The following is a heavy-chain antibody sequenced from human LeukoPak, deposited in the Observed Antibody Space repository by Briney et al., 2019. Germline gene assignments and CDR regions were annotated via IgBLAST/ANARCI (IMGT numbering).Heavy chain of an antibody. CDR3: ARDNDYDHVWGSYRTWLDY. V-gene: IGHV4-38-2*02. CDR1: GYSISSGYY. J-gene: IGHJ4*02. Sequence: PSETLSLTCTVSGYSISSGYYWGWIRQPPGKGLEWIGSIYHSGSTYYNPSLKSRVTISVDTSKNQFSLKLSSVTAADTAVYYCARDNDYDHVWGSYRTWLDYWGQGTLVTVSS. D-gene: IGHD3-16*02. CDR2: IYHSGST.